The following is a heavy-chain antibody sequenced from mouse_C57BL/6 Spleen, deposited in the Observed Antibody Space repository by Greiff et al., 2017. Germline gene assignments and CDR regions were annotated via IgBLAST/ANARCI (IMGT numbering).Heavy chain of an antibody. J-gene: IGHJ1*03. CDR3: ARGIYYGNLWYFDV. Sequence: EVKLQESGPELVKPGASVKIPCKASGYTFTDYNMDWVKQSHGKSLEWIGDINPNNGGTIYNQKFKGKATLTVDKSSSTAYMELRSLTSEDTAVDYCARGIYYGNLWYFDVWGTGTTVTVSS. CDR2: INPNNGGT. CDR1: GYTFTDYN. D-gene: IGHD2-1*01. V-gene: IGHV1-18*01.